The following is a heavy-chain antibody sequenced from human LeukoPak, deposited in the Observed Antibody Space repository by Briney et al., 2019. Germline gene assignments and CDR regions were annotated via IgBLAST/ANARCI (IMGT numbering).Heavy chain of an antibody. D-gene: IGHD3-10*01. J-gene: IGHJ4*02. CDR1: GFTFSSYA. Sequence: GGSLRLSCAASGFTFSSYAMNWVRQAPGMGLEWVSSISSTSSSTNYADSVKGRFTISRDNAKNSLYLQMNSLRAEDTAVYYCARGFTMVRGVIIRDYWGQGTLVTVSS. CDR3: ARGFTMVRGVIIRDY. CDR2: ISSTSSST. V-gene: IGHV3-21*01.